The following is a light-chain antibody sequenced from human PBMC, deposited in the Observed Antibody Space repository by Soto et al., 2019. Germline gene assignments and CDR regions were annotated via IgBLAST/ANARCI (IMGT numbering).Light chain of an antibody. J-gene: IGLJ1*01. Sequence: QSVLTQAPSASGTPGQRVTISCSGSSSNIGSNTISWYHQRPGAAPKLLIYRNNQRPSGVPDRFSGSKSGTSASLAISGLQSEDEADYYCATWDDSLDGYVFGTGTKLTVL. CDR1: SSNIGSNT. CDR2: RNN. CDR3: ATWDDSLDGYV. V-gene: IGLV1-44*01.